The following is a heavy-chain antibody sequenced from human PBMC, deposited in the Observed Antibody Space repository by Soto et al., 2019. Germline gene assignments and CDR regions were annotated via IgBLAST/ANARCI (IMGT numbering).Heavy chain of an antibody. Sequence: GSLRLSCAASGFTFSSYSMNWVRQAPGKGLEWVSSISSSSSYIYYADSVKGRFTISRDNAKNSLYLQMNSLRAEDTAVYYCARGYGSGSPFDYWGQGTLVTVSS. CDR1: GFTFSSYS. J-gene: IGHJ4*02. CDR2: ISSSSSYI. V-gene: IGHV3-21*01. CDR3: ARGYGSGSPFDY. D-gene: IGHD3-10*01.